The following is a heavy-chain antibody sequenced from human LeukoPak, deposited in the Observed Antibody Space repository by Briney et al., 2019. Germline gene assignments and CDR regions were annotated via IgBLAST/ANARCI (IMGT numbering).Heavy chain of an antibody. Sequence: SETLSLTCTVSGGSISSSSYYWGWIRQPPGKGLEWIGSIYYSGSTYYNPSLKSRVTISVDTAKNQFSLKLSSVTAADTAVYYCARSLRRYYFDYWGQGILVTVSS. V-gene: IGHV4-39*01. CDR1: GGSISSSSYY. CDR2: IYYSGST. CDR3: ARSLRRYYFDY. D-gene: IGHD3-16*01. J-gene: IGHJ4*02.